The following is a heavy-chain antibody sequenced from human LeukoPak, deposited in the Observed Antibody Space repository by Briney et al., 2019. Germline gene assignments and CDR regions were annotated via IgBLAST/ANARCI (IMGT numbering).Heavy chain of an antibody. CDR2: ISISGRTT. CDR1: GFTFSNSE. J-gene: IGHJ5*02. CDR3: AKVGYGDWFDP. D-gene: IGHD1-1*01. V-gene: IGHV3-48*03. Sequence: GGSLRLSCAASGFTFSNSEMHWVRQAPGKGLQWVSYISISGRTTYYTDSVKGRFTISRDNARNSLYLQMNSLTAEDTAIYYCAKVGYGDWFDPWGQGTLVTVSS.